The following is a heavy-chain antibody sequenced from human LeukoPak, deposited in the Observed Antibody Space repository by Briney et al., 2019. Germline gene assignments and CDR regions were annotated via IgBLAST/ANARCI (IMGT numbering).Heavy chain of an antibody. J-gene: IGHJ3*02. Sequence: SETLSLTCTVSGGSISSYYWSWIRQPPGKGLEWIGYIYYSGSTNYNPSLKSRVTISVDTSKNQFSLKLSSVTAADTAVYYCAREEGYDFDPSDAFDIWGQGTMVTVSS. CDR1: GGSISSYY. D-gene: IGHD3-3*01. CDR3: AREEGYDFDPSDAFDI. CDR2: IYYSGST. V-gene: IGHV4-59*01.